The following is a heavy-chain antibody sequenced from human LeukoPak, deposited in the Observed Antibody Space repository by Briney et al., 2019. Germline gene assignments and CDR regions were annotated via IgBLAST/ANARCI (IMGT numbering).Heavy chain of an antibody. CDR3: ARWYEGVNFDY. CDR1: GGSISSDGYY. CDR2: IYYSGST. J-gene: IGHJ4*02. V-gene: IGHV4-31*03. D-gene: IGHD6-13*01. Sequence: SETLSLTCTVSGGSISSDGYYWSWIRQHPGKGLEWIGYIYYSGSTYYNPSLKSRVTISVDTSKNQFSLKLSSVTAADTAVYYCARWYEGVNFDYWGQGTLVTVSS.